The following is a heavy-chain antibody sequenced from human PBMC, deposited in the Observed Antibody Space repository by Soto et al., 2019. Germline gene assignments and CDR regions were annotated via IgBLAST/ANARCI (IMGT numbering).Heavy chain of an antibody. CDR2: ISSDSRTI. Sequence: GGSLRLSCVASGFSLSDYAVNWVRQAPGKGLEWVSFISSDSRTIYYADSVEGRFTVSRDNARNSVSLQMDSLRDEDTAVYYCAKDKRPDGAWDFDYWGQGTLVTVSS. J-gene: IGHJ4*02. V-gene: IGHV3-48*02. CDR3: AKDKRPDGAWDFDY. CDR1: GFSLSDYA. D-gene: IGHD1-1*01.